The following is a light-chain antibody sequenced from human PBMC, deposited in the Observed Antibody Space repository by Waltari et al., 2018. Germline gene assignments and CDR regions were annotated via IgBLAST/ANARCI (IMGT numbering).Light chain of an antibody. V-gene: IGKV3-15*01. J-gene: IGKJ4*01. Sequence: EIVMTQSPATLSVSPGERATLSCRASQSVSSNLARYQQKPGQAPSLLIYGASTRATGFPARFSGSGSGTEFTLTISSLQSEDFAVYYCQQYNNWPPELTFGGGTKVEIK. CDR2: GAS. CDR3: QQYNNWPPELT. CDR1: QSVSSN.